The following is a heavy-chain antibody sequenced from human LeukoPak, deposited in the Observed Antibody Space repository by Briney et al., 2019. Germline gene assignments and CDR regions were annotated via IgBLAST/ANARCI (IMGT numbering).Heavy chain of an antibody. D-gene: IGHD1-7*01. CDR1: GGSIRSDT. CDR3: ARGATETTRWFDP. V-gene: IGHV3-30*04. J-gene: IGHJ5*02. CDR2: ISYDGSNK. Sequence: LSLTCKVSGGSIRSDTYYWGWIRQPPGKGLEWVTIISYDGSNKYYADSVKGRFTISRDNSKNTLYLQMNSLRAEDTAAYYCARGATETTRWFDPWGQGTLVTVSS.